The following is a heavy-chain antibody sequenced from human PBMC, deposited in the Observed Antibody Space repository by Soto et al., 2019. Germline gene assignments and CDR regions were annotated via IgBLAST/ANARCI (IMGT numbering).Heavy chain of an antibody. Sequence: GASVKVSCKASGYTFTNHGISWVRQAPGQGLEWMGWISAYNGNTNYAQKLQGRVTMTTDTSTSTAYMELRSLRSDDTAVYYCARTDYSNYEYYYYYYYMDVWGKGTTVTVSS. J-gene: IGHJ6*03. CDR1: GYTFTNHG. CDR3: ARTDYSNYEYYYYYYYMDV. D-gene: IGHD4-4*01. CDR2: ISAYNGNT. V-gene: IGHV1-18*01.